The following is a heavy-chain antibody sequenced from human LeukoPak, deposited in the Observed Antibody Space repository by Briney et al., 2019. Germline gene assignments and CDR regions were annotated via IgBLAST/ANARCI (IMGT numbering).Heavy chain of an antibody. J-gene: IGHJ4*02. CDR3: ARGSLERYFDWLLTPGLDY. V-gene: IGHV1-46*01. Sequence: ASVKVSCKASGYTFTSYYMHWVRQAPGQGLEWMGIINPSGGSTSYAQKFQGRVTMTRDTSTSTVYMELSSLRSEDTAVYYCARGSLERYFDWLLTPGLDYWGQGTLVTVSS. D-gene: IGHD3-9*01. CDR2: INPSGGST. CDR1: GYTFTSYY.